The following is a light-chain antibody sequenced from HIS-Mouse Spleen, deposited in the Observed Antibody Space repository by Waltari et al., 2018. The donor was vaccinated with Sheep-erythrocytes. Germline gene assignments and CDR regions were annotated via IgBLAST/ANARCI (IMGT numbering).Light chain of an antibody. V-gene: IGKV1-9*01. J-gene: IGKJ2*01. Sequence: DIQLTQSPSFLSASVGDRVTIPCRASPGISRYLAWYQQKPGKAPKLLIYAASTLQSGVPSRFSGSGSGTEFTLTISSLQPEDFATYYCQQLNSYPHTFGQGTKLEIK. CDR3: QQLNSYPHT. CDR2: AAS. CDR1: PGISRY.